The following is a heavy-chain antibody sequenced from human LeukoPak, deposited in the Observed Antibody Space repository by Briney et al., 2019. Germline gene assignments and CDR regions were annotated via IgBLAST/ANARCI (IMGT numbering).Heavy chain of an antibody. CDR3: TKGRIAPDY. V-gene: IGHV3-23*01. D-gene: IGHD6-13*01. Sequence: GGSLRLSCAASGFTFSSYAMSLVRQAPRKGLEWVSAVSGSGGSTYYADSVKGRFTISRDNSKNTLYLQMNSLRAEDTAVYYCTKGRIAPDYWGQGTLVTVSS. J-gene: IGHJ4*02. CDR2: VSGSGGST. CDR1: GFTFSSYA.